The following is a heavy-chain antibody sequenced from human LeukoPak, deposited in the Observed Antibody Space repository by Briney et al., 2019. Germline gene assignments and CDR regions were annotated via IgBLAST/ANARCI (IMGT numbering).Heavy chain of an antibody. V-gene: IGHV1-18*04. CDR2: ISAYNGNT. CDR1: GYTFTDYY. D-gene: IGHD4-17*01. CDR3: ARLIGVTSYYYYYYMDV. Sequence: ASVKVSCKASGYTFTDYYMHWVRQAPGQGLEWMGWISAYNGNTDYAQKLQGRVTMTTDTSTSTAYMELRSLRSDDTAVYYCARLIGVTSYYYYYYMDVWGKGTTVTVSS. J-gene: IGHJ6*03.